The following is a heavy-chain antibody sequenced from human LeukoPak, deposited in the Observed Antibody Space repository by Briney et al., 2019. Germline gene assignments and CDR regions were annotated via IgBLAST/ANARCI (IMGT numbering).Heavy chain of an antibody. V-gene: IGHV1-8*01. Sequence: ASVKVSCKASGYTFTSYDINWVRQATGQGLEWMGWMNPNSGNTGYAQKFQGRVTMTRNTSISTAYMELSSLRSEDTAVYYCARHGGAVTGRLKRDLYYFDYWGQGTLVTVSS. D-gene: IGHD2-21*02. CDR3: ARHGGAVTGRLKRDLYYFDY. CDR1: GYTFTSYD. CDR2: MNPNSGNT. J-gene: IGHJ4*02.